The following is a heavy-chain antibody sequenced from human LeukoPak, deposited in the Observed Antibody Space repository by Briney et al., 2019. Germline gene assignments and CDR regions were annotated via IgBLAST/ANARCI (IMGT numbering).Heavy chain of an antibody. J-gene: IGHJ4*02. Sequence: GASLRLSCAASGFTFSSYWMHWVRQAPGKGLVWVSRINSDGSSTSYADSVKGRFTISRDHAKNTLYLQMNSVRAEDTAVYYCARMGEVSGGYFDYWGQGTLVTVSS. CDR3: ARMGEVSGGYFDY. D-gene: IGHD3-16*01. CDR1: GFTFSSYW. CDR2: INSDGSST. V-gene: IGHV3-74*01.